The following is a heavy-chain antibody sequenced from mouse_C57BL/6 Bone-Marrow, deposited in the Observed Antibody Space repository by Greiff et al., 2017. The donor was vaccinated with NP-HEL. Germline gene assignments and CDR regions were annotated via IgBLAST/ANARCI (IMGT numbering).Heavy chain of an antibody. CDR3: AREGGLRRRTYAMDY. Sequence: EVQLVESEGGLVQPGSSMKLSCTASGFTFSDYSMAWVRQVPEKGLEWVANINYDGSSTYYLDSLTSRFIISRANAKNILYLQMSSLKSEDTATYYCAREGGLRRRTYAMDYWGQGTSVTVSS. V-gene: IGHV5-16*01. CDR1: GFTFSDYS. J-gene: IGHJ4*01. CDR2: INYDGSST. D-gene: IGHD2-4*01.